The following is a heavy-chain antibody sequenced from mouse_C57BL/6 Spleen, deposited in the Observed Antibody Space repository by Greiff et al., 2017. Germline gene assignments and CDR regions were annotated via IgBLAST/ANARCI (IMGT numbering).Heavy chain of an antibody. CDR1: GYAFSSSW. J-gene: IGHJ4*01. V-gene: IGHV1-82*01. CDR3: ARSGLRRGYAMDY. Sequence: VQLQQSGPELVKPGASVKISCKASGYAFSSSWMNWVKQRPGKGLEWIGRIYPGDGDTNYNGKFKGKATLTADKSSSTAYMQLSSLTSEDSAVYFCARSGLRRGYAMDYWGQGTSVTVSS. D-gene: IGHD2-4*01. CDR2: IYPGDGDT.